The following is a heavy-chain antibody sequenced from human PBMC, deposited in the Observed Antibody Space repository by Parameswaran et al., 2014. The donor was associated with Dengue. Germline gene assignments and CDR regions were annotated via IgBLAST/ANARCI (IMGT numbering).Heavy chain of an antibody. CDR3: ARDTFRILYYYYGMDV. Sequence: VRQMPGKGLEWVSYISSSGSTIYYADSVKGRFTISRDNAKNSLYLQMNSLRAEDTAVYYCARDTFRILYYYYGMDVWGQGTTVTVSS. J-gene: IGHJ6*02. V-gene: IGHV3-48*03. D-gene: IGHD1-14*01. CDR2: ISSSGSTI.